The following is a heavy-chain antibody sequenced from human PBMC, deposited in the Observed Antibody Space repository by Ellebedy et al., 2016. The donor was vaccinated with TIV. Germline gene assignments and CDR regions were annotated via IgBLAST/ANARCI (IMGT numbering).Heavy chain of an antibody. CDR2: IYHSGST. CDR3: ASIYDYGGPHFDY. D-gene: IGHD4-23*01. Sequence: MPSETLSLTCAVSGGSISSSNWWSWVRQPPGKGLEWIGEIYHSGSTNYNPSLKSRVTISVDKSKNQFSLKLSSVTAADTAVYYCASIYDYGGPHFDYWGQGTLVTVSS. J-gene: IGHJ4*02. V-gene: IGHV4-4*02. CDR1: GGSISSSNW.